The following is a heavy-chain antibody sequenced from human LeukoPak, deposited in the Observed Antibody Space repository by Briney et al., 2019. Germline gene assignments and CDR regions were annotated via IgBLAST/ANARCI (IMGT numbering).Heavy chain of an antibody. CDR2: INSDGSST. D-gene: IGHD6-19*01. CDR3: ARAPSGWYYHY. V-gene: IGHV3-74*01. CDR1: GFTFSSYW. Sequence: GGSLRLSCAASGFTFSSYWMHRVRQAPGKGLVWVSRINSDGSSTSYADSVKGRFTISRDNAKNTLYLQMNSLRAEDTAVYYCARAPSGWYYHYWGQGTLVTVSS. J-gene: IGHJ4*02.